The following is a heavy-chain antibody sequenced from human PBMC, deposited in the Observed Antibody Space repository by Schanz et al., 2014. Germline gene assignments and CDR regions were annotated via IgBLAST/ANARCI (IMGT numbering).Heavy chain of an antibody. V-gene: IGHV1-8*01. CDR1: GYTFTSID. CDR2: INPKTGNS. J-gene: IGHJ3*02. CDR3: IQSPVPMAFDM. Sequence: QGQLVESGGEVKKPGASVKVSCKTSGYTFTSIDFNWVRQATGQGLEWVGWINPKTGNSGCAQKFQGRVTMTRDTAISTAYMELSRLGYEDTAVYYCIQSPVPMAFDMWGQGTKVTVSS.